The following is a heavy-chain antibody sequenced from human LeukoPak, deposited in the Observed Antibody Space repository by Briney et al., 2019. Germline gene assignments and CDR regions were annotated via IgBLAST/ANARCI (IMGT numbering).Heavy chain of an antibody. J-gene: IGHJ5*02. V-gene: IGHV4-59*08. CDR1: GGSISSYY. Sequence: SETLSLTCTVSGGSISSYYWSWIRQPPGKGLEWIGYIYYSGSTNYNPPLKSRVTISVDTSKNQFSLKLSSVTAADTAVYYCARQGDWFDPWGQGTLVTVSS. CDR2: IYYSGST. CDR3: ARQGDWFDP. D-gene: IGHD3-16*01.